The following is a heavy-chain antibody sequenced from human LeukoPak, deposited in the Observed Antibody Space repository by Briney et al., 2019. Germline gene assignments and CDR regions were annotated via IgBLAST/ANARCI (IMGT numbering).Heavy chain of an antibody. CDR3: ARDLHELELYYFDS. Sequence: SQTLSLTCDISGNTVSSNSAAWSWIRQSPSRGLEWLGRTYYRSKWFNDYAMSVKGRMTINPDTSKNQFSLQLNSVTPEDTAVYYCARDLHELELYYFDSWGQGTLVIVSS. CDR2: TYYRSKWFN. V-gene: IGHV6-1*01. J-gene: IGHJ4*02. D-gene: IGHD1-7*01. CDR1: GNTVSSNSAA.